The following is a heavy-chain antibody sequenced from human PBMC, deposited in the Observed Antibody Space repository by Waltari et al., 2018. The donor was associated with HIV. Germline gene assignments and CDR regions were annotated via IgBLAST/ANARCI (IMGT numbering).Heavy chain of an antibody. V-gene: IGHV3-7*01. CDR2: INQKATKK. CDR3: ARADQWGIFLDSYYGLDV. Sequence: EALLVESGGGVVKPGGSLTLSCEASKFWFSRYWLVWVRQASGKGLEWVANINQKATKKNYANSVKVRFSVSRDNGKYSVLLERNRLRVQDTAVYFCARADQWGIFLDSYYGLDVWGRGTTVIVSS. CDR1: KFWFSRYW. D-gene: IGHD1-26*01. J-gene: IGHJ6*02.